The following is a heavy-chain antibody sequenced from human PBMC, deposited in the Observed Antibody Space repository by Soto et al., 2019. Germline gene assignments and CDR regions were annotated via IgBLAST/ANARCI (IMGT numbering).Heavy chain of an antibody. CDR3: AREGSGWYMGAFDI. CDR1: GGTFSSYT. Sequence: GASVKVSCKASGGTFSSYTISWVRQAPGQGLEWMGRIIPILGIANYAQKFQGRVTITADKSTSTAYMELSSLRSEDTAVYYCAREGSGWYMGAFDIWGQRTMVTVSS. J-gene: IGHJ3*02. D-gene: IGHD6-19*01. CDR2: IIPILGIA. V-gene: IGHV1-69*04.